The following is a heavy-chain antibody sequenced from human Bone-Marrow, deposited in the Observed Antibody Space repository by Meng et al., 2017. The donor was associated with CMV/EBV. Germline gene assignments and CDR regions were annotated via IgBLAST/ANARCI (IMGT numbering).Heavy chain of an antibody. J-gene: IGHJ6*02. V-gene: IGHV1-8*01. CDR3: ASGGRVGSSSIMDV. Sequence: ASVKVSCKASGYTFTSYDINWVRQATGEGLEWMGWMNPNSGNTGYAQKFQDRVTMTRNTSISTAYMELSSLRSEDTAVYYCASGGRVGSSSIMDVWGQGTTVTVSS. D-gene: IGHD1-26*01. CDR2: MNPNSGNT. CDR1: GYTFTSYD.